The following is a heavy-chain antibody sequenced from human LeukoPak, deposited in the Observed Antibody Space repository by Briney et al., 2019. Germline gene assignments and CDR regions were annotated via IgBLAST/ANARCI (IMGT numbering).Heavy chain of an antibody. CDR3: ARVVLGRRWLQTSYYYGMDV. CDR2: IIPIFGTA. Sequence: SVKVSCKASGGTFSSYAISWVRQAPGQGLEWMGGIIPIFGTANYAQKFQGRVTITADESTSTAHMELGSLRSEDTAVYYCARVVLGRRWLQTSYYYGMDVWGQGTTVTVSS. D-gene: IGHD5-24*01. J-gene: IGHJ6*02. CDR1: GGTFSSYA. V-gene: IGHV1-69*01.